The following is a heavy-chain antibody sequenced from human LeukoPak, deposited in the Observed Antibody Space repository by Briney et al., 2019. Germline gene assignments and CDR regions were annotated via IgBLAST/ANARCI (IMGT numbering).Heavy chain of an antibody. V-gene: IGHV4-39*07. J-gene: IGHJ4*02. Sequence: PSETLSLTCTVSGGSISSSSYYWGWIRQPPGKGLEWIGSIYYSGSTYYNPSLKSRVTISVDTSKNQFSLKLSSVTAVDTAVYYCARQWLDADYWGQGTLVTVSS. CDR2: IYYSGST. CDR3: ARQWLDADY. CDR1: GGSISSSSYY. D-gene: IGHD6-19*01.